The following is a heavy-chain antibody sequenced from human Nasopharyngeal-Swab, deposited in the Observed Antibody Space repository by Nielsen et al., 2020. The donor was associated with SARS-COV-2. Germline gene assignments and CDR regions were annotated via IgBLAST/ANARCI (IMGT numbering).Heavy chain of an antibody. J-gene: IGHJ6*02. V-gene: IGHV1-18*01. CDR3: ARDTRNTKQWTYYYYYGMDV. D-gene: IGHD6-19*01. CDR2: ISAYNGNT. Sequence: ASVKVSCKASGYTFTSYGISWVRQAPGQGLEWMGWISAYNGNTNYAQKFQGRVTITRDTSASTAYMELSSLRSEDTAVYYCARDTRNTKQWTYYYYYGMDVWGQGTTVTVSS. CDR1: GYTFTSYG.